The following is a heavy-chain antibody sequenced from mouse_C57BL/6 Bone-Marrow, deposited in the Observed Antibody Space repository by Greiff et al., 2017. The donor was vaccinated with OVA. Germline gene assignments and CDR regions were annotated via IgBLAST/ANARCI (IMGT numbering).Heavy chain of an antibody. CDR2: INPSNGGT. Sequence: VQLQQPGTELVKPGASVKLSCKASGYTFTSYWMHWVKQRPGQGLEWIGNINPSNGGTNYNEKFKSKATLTVDKSSSTAYMQLSSLTSEDSAVYYCARGGTTVVGAMDYWGQGTSVTVSS. CDR1: GYTFTSYW. D-gene: IGHD1-1*01. J-gene: IGHJ4*01. V-gene: IGHV1-53*01. CDR3: ARGGTTVVGAMDY.